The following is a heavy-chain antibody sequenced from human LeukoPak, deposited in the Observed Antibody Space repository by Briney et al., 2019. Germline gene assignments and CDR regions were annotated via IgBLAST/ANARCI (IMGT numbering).Heavy chain of an antibody. CDR1: GFTFSSYG. D-gene: IGHD6-13*01. J-gene: IGHJ1*01. CDR3: AKDTGPGVDSSSWYVSPYAEYFQH. Sequence: GGSLRLSCAASGFTFSSYGMHRVRQAPGKGLEWVAVISYDGSNKYYANSVKGRCTISRDNSKNTLYLQMNSLRAEDTAVYYCAKDTGPGVDSSSWYVSPYAEYFQHWGQGTLVTVSS. CDR2: ISYDGSNK. V-gene: IGHV3-30*18.